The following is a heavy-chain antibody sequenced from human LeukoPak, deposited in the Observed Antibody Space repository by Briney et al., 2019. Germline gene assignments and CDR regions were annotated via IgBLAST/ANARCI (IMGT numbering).Heavy chain of an antibody. Sequence: GGSLRLSCAASGFTVSNNYMNWVRQAPGKGLEWVSLIYSGGSTYYADSVKGRFTISRDNSKNTLYLQMNSLRAEDTAVYYCAKPTRSGWSDYWGQGTLVTVSS. CDR2: IYSGGST. J-gene: IGHJ4*02. V-gene: IGHV3-53*01. D-gene: IGHD6-19*01. CDR1: GFTVSNNY. CDR3: AKPTRSGWSDY.